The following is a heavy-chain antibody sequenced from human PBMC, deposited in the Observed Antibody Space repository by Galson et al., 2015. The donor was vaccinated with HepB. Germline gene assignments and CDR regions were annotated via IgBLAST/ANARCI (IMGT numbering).Heavy chain of an antibody. V-gene: IGHV1-3*01. D-gene: IGHD4-17*01. J-gene: IGHJ6*03. CDR2: INAGNGNT. CDR1: GYTFTSYA. CDR3: ARDNRAVTNRYYYYYYMDV. Sequence: SVKVSCKASGYTFTSYAMHWVRQAPGQRLEWMGWINAGNGNTKYSQKFQGRVTITRDTSASTAYMELSSLRSEDTAVYYCARDNRAVTNRYYYYYYMDVWGKGTTVTVSS.